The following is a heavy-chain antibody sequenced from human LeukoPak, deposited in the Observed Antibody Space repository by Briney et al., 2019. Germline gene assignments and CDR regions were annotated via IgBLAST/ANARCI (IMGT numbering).Heavy chain of an antibody. CDR3: ARGSDCSGGSCYSYWYFDL. CDR1: AFTFSSYW. D-gene: IGHD2-15*01. V-gene: IGHV3-74*01. CDR2: INSDRSST. J-gene: IGHJ2*01. Sequence: GGSLRPSCAASAFTFSSYWMHWVRQAPGKGLVWVSRINSDRSSTSYADSVKGRFPISRDNAKNTLYLQMNSLRAEDTAMYYCARGSDCSGGSCYSYWYFDLWGRGTLVTVSS.